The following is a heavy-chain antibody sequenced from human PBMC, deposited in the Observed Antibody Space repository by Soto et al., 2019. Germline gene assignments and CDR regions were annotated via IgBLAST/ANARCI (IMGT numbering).Heavy chain of an antibody. CDR2: IYYNGST. D-gene: IGHD2-15*01. CDR3: ARSAVDDAFDI. V-gene: IGHV4-39*07. J-gene: IGHJ3*02. CDR1: GGSISSSSYY. Sequence: SETLSLTCTVSGGSISSSSYYWGWIRQPPGKGLEWIGSIYYNGSTYYNPSLKSRVTISVDRSKNQFSLKLSSVTAADTAVYYCARSAVDDAFDIWGQGTMVTVSS.